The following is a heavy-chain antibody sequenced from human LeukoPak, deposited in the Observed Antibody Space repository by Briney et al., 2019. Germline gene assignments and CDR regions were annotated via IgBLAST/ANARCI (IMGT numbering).Heavy chain of an antibody. J-gene: IGHJ4*02. D-gene: IGHD1-1*01. Sequence: ASVKVSCKASGYSFSSYGISWVRQAPGQGLEWMGWISAYNGNTNYVQKLQGRVTVTTDTSTSTAYMELRSLRSDDTAVYFCAGDRGITITKDFDYWGQGTLVTVSS. CDR2: ISAYNGNT. V-gene: IGHV1-18*01. CDR1: GYSFSSYG. CDR3: AGDRGITITKDFDY.